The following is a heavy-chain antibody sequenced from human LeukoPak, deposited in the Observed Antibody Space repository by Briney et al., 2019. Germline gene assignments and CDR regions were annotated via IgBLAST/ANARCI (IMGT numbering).Heavy chain of an antibody. Sequence: PGGSLRLSCAASGFTFSSYWMSWVRQAPGKGLEWVAKIKQDGSEKYYVGSVKGRFTISRDNAKNSLYLQMNSLRAEDTAVYYCARAQWKPAKYYFDYWGQGTLVTVSS. CDR3: ARAQWKPAKYYFDY. CDR1: GFTFSSYW. J-gene: IGHJ4*02. D-gene: IGHD1-26*01. V-gene: IGHV3-7*01. CDR2: IKQDGSEK.